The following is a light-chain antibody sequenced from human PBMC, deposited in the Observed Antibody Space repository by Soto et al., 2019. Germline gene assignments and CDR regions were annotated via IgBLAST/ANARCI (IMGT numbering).Light chain of an antibody. J-gene: IGKJ1*01. Sequence: DVQMTQSPSTLSAAVGDTPTIPSRASQSISSWLAWYQQKPGKAPKLLIYDASSLESGVPSRFSGSGSGTEFTLTISSLKPDDFATSYCQQYNSYCTFGKGTKVDIK. CDR2: DAS. V-gene: IGKV1-5*01. CDR3: QQYNSYCT. CDR1: QSISSW.